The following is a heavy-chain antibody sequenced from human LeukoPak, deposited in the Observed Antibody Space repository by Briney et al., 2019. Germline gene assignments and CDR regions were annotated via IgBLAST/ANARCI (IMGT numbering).Heavy chain of an antibody. CDR3: AKDSRGLRYFDWLPGEDV. V-gene: IGHV3-23*01. CDR1: GFTFSSYA. D-gene: IGHD3-9*01. J-gene: IGHJ6*02. CDR2: ISGSGGST. Sequence: GGSLRLSCAASGFTFSSYAMSWVRQAPGKGLEWVSAISGSGGSTYYADSVKGRFTISRDNSKNTLYLQMNSLRAEDTAVYYCAKDSRGLRYFDWLPGEDVWGQGTTVTVSS.